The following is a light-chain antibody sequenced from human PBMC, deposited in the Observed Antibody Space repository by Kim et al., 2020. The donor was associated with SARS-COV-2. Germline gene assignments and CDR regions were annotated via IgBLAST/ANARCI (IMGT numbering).Light chain of an antibody. J-gene: IGLJ2*01. Sequence: SSELTQDPAVSVALGQTVRITCRGDSLRRYYATWYQQKAGQAPALVVYGKNNRPSGIPDRFSGSSSGNTASLTITGAQADDEADYYCSSRGTSGAVVFGG. CDR2: GKN. CDR3: SSRGTSGAVV. CDR1: SLRRYY. V-gene: IGLV3-19*01.